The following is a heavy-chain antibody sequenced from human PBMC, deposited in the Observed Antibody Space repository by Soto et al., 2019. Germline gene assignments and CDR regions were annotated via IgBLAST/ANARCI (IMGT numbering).Heavy chain of an antibody. CDR2: IYHGGTT. D-gene: IGHD6-19*01. V-gene: IGHV4-38-2*01. CDR3: ARVHVMVVAGSTFDY. CDR1: GCSLSSYY. Sequence: SETLSLTCPVSGCSLSSYYWSWLRPTPGKGPEWIASIYHGGTTFYNPSLKSRVTLSVDTSKNHYSLKLRSVTAADTAVYYCARVHVMVVAGSTFDYWGPGILVTVSS. J-gene: IGHJ4*01.